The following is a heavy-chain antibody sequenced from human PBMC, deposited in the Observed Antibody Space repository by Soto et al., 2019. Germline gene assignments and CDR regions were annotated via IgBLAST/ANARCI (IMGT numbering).Heavy chain of an antibody. CDR2: IIPILGIA. D-gene: IGHD6-19*01. CDR3: ARGARQQWLVPWWFDP. J-gene: IGHJ5*02. CDR1: GGTFSSYT. V-gene: IGHV1-69*02. Sequence: ASVKVSCKASGGTFSSYTISWVRQAPGQGLEWMGRIIPILGIANYAQKFQGRVTITADKSTSTAYMELSSLRSEDTAVYYCARGARQQWLVPWWFDPWGQGTLVTVSS.